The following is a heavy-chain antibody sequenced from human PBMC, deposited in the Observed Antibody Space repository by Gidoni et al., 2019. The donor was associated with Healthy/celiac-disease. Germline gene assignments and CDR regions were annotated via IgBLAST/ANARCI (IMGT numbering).Heavy chain of an antibody. V-gene: IGHV3-7*01. D-gene: IGHD4-17*01. J-gene: IGHJ5*02. CDR1: GFTFSSYW. Sequence: AASGFTFSSYWMSWVRQAPGQGLEWVANIKQDGSEKYYVDAVKDRFTISRDNAKNSLYLQMNSLRAEDTAVYYCARDLSQSPRLRWYEGRDPPNSWWFDPWGQGTLVTVSS. CDR3: ARDLSQSPRLRWYEGRDPPNSWWFDP. CDR2: IKQDGSEK.